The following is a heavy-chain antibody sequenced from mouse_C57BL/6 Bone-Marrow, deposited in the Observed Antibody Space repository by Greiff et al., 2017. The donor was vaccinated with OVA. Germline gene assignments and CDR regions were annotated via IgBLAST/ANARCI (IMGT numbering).Heavy chain of an antibody. CDR3: AREFDSYYGSSNRYFDY. V-gene: IGHV1-20*01. CDR1: GYSFTGYF. Sequence: EVQLQQSGPELVKPGDSVKISCKASGYSFTGYFMNWVMQSHGKSLEWIGRINPYNGDTFYNQKFKGKATLTVDKSSSTAHMELRSLTSEDSAVYYCAREFDSYYGSSNRYFDYWGQGTTLTVSS. D-gene: IGHD1-1*01. CDR2: INPYNGDT. J-gene: IGHJ2*01.